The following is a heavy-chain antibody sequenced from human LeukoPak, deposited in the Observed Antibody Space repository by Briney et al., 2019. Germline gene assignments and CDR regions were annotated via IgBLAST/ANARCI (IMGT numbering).Heavy chain of an antibody. V-gene: IGHV1-69*05. CDR3: ARTGELLT. Sequence: SVKVSCKASGGTFSSYAISWVRQAPGQGLEWMGGIIPIFGTANYAQKFQGRVTMTRNTSISTAYMELSSLRSEDTAVYYCARTGELLTWGQGTLVTVSS. CDR1: GGTFSSYA. D-gene: IGHD1-26*01. J-gene: IGHJ5*02. CDR2: IIPIFGTA.